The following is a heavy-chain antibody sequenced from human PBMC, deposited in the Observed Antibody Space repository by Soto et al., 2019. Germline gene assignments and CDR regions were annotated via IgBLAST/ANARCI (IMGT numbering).Heavy chain of an antibody. V-gene: IGHV4-39*01. CDR3: ARQRELPSYVDH. J-gene: IGHJ4*02. D-gene: IGHD1-26*01. CDR1: GGSISTSSYY. Sequence: QLQLHESGPGLVKPSETLSLTCTVSGGSISTSSYYWGWIRQPPGKGLEWIGSMSYSGSTYYNPPLKSRVTISVDTSKNQVSLILSSVTAADTAVYYCARQRELPSYVDHWGQGTLVSVSS. CDR2: MSYSGST.